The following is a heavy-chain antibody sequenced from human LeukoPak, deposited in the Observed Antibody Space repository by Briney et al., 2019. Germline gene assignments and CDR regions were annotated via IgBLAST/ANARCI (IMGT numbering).Heavy chain of an antibody. J-gene: IGHJ6*02. CDR3: ARLRTGGYYYYGMDV. V-gene: IGHV4-59*08. Sequence: SETLSLTCTVSGGSIGSYYWSWIRQPPGKGLEWIGYIYYSGSTNYNPSLKSRVTISVDTSKNQFSLKLSSVTAADTAVYYCARLRTGGYYYYGMDVWGQGTTVTVSS. CDR2: IYYSGST. D-gene: IGHD3/OR15-3a*01. CDR1: GGSIGSYY.